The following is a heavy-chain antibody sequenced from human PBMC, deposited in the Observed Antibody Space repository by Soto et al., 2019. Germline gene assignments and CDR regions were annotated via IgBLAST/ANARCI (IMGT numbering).Heavy chain of an antibody. J-gene: IGHJ1*01. V-gene: IGHV3-23*01. D-gene: IGHD6-19*01. Sequence: GGSLRLSCAASGFTFSSYAMSWVRQAPGKGLEWVSGITGSGGSTYYADSVKGRFTISRDNFKNMLYLQMNSLRDEDTAVYYCAKGVPGIAVAGTGYFQHWGQGTLVTVSS. CDR1: GFTFSSYA. CDR2: ITGSGGST. CDR3: AKGVPGIAVAGTGYFQH.